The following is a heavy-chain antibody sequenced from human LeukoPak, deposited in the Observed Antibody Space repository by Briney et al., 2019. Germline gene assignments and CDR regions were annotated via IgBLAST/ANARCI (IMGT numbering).Heavy chain of an antibody. CDR3: ARQYASYDY. V-gene: IGHV5-51*01. D-gene: IGHD2-2*01. CDR1: GYSFTSYW. CDR2: IYPGGSDT. Sequence: GEALQISCKGAGYSFTSYWIGWGRPMPGKGVEWMGIIYPGGSDTRYSPSFQGQVTISADKSISTAYLQWSSLKASDTAMYYCARQYASYDYWGQGTLVTVSS. J-gene: IGHJ4*02.